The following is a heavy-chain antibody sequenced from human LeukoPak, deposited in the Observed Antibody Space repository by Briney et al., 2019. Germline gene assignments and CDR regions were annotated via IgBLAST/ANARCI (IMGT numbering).Heavy chain of an antibody. CDR3: VKRGRQGDYAYDY. D-gene: IGHD4-17*01. J-gene: IGHJ4*02. CDR1: GLTFSSYA. Sequence: PGGSLRLSCSASGLTFSSYAMHWVRQAPGKGLEYVSSISTDGGSTYYADSVKGRFTISRDNSKNTLYLQMSSLRGEDTAVYYCVKRGRQGDYAYDYWGQGALVTVSS. V-gene: IGHV3-64D*06. CDR2: ISTDGGST.